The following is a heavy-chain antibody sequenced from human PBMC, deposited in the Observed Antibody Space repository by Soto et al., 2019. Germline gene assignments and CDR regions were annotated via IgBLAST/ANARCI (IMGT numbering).Heavy chain of an antibody. J-gene: IGHJ4*02. D-gene: IGHD2-15*01. Sequence: QVQLQQWGAGLLKPSETLSLTCAVYGGSFSGYYWSWIRQPPGKGLEWIGEINHSGSTNYNPSLNMRVTISLHPSKHQFSLKLSSVTAADTAVYYCASLKLLLPIFDYWGQGTLVTVSS. CDR2: INHSGST. V-gene: IGHV4-34*01. CDR1: GGSFSGYY. CDR3: ASLKLLLPIFDY.